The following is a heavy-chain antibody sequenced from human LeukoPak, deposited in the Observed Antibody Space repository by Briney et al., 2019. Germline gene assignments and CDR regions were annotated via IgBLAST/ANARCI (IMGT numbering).Heavy chain of an antibody. CDR2: INHSGST. V-gene: IGHV4-34*01. J-gene: IGHJ4*02. CDR3: ARGRRLLGYCSSTSCYTREYYFDY. CDR1: GGSFSGYY. D-gene: IGHD2-2*02. Sequence: SETLSLTCAVYGGSFSGYYWSWIRQPPGKGLEWIGEINHSGSTNYNPSLKSRVTISVDTSKNQFSPKLSSVTAADTAVYYCARGRRLLGYCSSTSCYTREYYFDYWGQGTLVTVSS.